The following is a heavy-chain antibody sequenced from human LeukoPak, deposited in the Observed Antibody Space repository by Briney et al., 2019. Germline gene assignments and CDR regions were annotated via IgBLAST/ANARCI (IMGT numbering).Heavy chain of an antibody. J-gene: IGHJ4*02. V-gene: IGHV3-23*01. CDR2: ISGSGGST. Sequence: GGSLRLSCAASGFTFSSYAMSWVRQAPGKGLEGVSAISGSGGSTYYADSVKRRFTISRHNSKNTLYLQMNSLRAEDTAVYYCAKGLAARGRFDYWGQGTLVTVSS. D-gene: IGHD6-6*01. CDR3: AKGLAARGRFDY. CDR1: GFTFSSYA.